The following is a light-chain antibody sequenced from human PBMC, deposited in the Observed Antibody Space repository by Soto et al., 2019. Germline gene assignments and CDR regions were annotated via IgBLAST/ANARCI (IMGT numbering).Light chain of an antibody. Sequence: QLVLTQSSSASASLGSSVKLTGTLSSGHSTYIIAWHQQQPGKAPRYLMKLEGSGTYNKGGRVPDRFSGSSSGADRYLAISNLQSEDEADYYCETWDSNTVIFGGGTKLTVL. CDR2: LEGSGTY. CDR1: SGHSTYI. V-gene: IGLV4-60*03. CDR3: ETWDSNTVI. J-gene: IGLJ2*01.